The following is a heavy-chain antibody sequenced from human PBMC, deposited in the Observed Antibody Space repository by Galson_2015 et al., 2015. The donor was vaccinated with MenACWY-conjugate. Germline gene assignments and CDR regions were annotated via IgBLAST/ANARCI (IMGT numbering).Heavy chain of an antibody. Sequence: SLRLSCAASGFMFSSYAMNWVRQAPGKGLEWISYLSSGSSTIYYAYSVKGRFTISRDNAKNSLYLQMNSLRAEDTALYYCVRSIYSGSSPFDYWGPGTLVTVSS. J-gene: IGHJ4*02. V-gene: IGHV3-48*01. CDR2: LSSGSSTI. D-gene: IGHD6-6*01. CDR1: GFMFSSYA. CDR3: VRSIYSGSSPFDY.